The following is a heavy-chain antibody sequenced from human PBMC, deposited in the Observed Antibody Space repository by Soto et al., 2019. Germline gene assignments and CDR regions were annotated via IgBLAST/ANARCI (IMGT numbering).Heavy chain of an antibody. CDR2: IYYSGST. CDR1: GGSISSGGYY. J-gene: IGHJ6*03. Sequence: SETLSLTCTVSGGSISSGGYYWSWIRQHPGKGLEWIGYIYYSGSTYYNPSLKSRVTISVDTSKNQFSLKLSSVTAADTAVYYCARDASLVVVPAAKANEYYYYMDVWGKGTTVTVSS. CDR3: ARDASLVVVPAAKANEYYYYMDV. D-gene: IGHD2-2*01. V-gene: IGHV4-31*03.